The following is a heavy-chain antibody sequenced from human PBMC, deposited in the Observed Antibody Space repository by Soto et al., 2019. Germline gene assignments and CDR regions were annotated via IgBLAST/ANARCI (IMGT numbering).Heavy chain of an antibody. CDR2: ISSSSTYI. Sequence: PGGSLRLSCAASGFTFNTYSMNWVRQAPGRGLEWVSSISSSSTYIYYADSVKGRFTISRDNAKNSLYLQMNSLRAEDTAVYYCASLSRFYADYWGQRTLVTVSS. D-gene: IGHD3-10*01. CDR1: GFTFNTYS. CDR3: ASLSRFYADY. V-gene: IGHV3-21*01. J-gene: IGHJ4*02.